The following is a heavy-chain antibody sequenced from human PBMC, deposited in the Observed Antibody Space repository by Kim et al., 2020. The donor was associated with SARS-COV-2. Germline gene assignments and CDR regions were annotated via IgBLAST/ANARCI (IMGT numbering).Heavy chain of an antibody. Sequence: SETLSLTCTVSGGSISSYYWSWIRQPPGKGLEWIGYIYYSGSTNYNPSLKSRVTISVDTSKNQFSLKLSSVTAADTAVYYCARGGSGIVGAIRPFDYWGQGTLVTVSS. CDR2: IYYSGST. V-gene: IGHV4-59*01. CDR1: GGSISSYY. J-gene: IGHJ4*02. CDR3: ARGGSGIVGAIRPFDY. D-gene: IGHD1-26*01.